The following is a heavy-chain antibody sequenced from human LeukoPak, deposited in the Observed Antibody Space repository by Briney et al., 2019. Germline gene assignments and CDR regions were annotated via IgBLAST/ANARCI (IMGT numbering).Heavy chain of an antibody. Sequence: SETLSLTCTVSGGSISSGGYYWSWIRQHPGKGLEWIGYIYYSGSTYYNPSLKSRVTISVDTSKNHFSLKLSSVTAADTAVYYCARVRLEAYCGGDCPEYFQHWGQGTLVTVSS. CDR3: ARVRLEAYCGGDCPEYFQH. D-gene: IGHD2-21*02. CDR2: IYYSGST. J-gene: IGHJ1*01. CDR1: GGSISSGGYY. V-gene: IGHV4-31*03.